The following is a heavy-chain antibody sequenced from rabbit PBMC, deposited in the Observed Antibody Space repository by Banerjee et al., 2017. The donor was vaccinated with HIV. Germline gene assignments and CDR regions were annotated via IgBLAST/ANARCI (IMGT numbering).Heavy chain of an antibody. CDR3: ARNYADYDYAYNL. Sequence: QEQLEESGGDLVKPEGSLTLTCTASGFSFSSGYDMCWVRQAPGKGLEWIACIGTGFGDTYYANWAKGRFTISKTSSTTVTLQVTSLTAADTATYFCARNYADYDYAYNLWGQGTLVTVS. CDR2: IGTGFGDT. J-gene: IGHJ4*01. CDR1: GFSFSSGYD. D-gene: IGHD6-1*01. V-gene: IGHV1S45*01.